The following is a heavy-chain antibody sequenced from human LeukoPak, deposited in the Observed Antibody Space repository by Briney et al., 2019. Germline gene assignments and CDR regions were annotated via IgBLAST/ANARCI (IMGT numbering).Heavy chain of an antibody. J-gene: IGHJ3*02. CDR1: GYTFTSYG. CDR3: ARERMGPYSSSWYGAFDI. V-gene: IGHV1-18*01. CDR2: ISAYNGNT. Sequence: ASVKVSCTASGYTFTSYGISWVRQAPGQGLEWMGWISAYNGNTNYAQKLQGRVTMTTDTSTSTAYMELRSLRSDDTAVYYCARERMGPYSSSWYGAFDIWGQGTMVTVSS. D-gene: IGHD6-13*01.